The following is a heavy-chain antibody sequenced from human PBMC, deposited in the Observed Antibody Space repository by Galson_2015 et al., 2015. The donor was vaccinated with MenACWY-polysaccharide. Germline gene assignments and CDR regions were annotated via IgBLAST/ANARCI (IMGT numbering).Heavy chain of an antibody. Sequence: SLRLSCAASGFTFTSYAMSWVRQAPGKGLEWVSAIRSSGTNTYYADSVKGRFTISRDNSKNTLYLQMNSLRAEDTAVYYCAKDSTDFWIVAGRFDNWGQGTLVTVSS. J-gene: IGHJ5*02. CDR3: AKDSTDFWIVAGRFDN. V-gene: IGHV3-23*01. CDR2: IRSSGTNT. D-gene: IGHD3-3*01. CDR1: GFTFTSYA.